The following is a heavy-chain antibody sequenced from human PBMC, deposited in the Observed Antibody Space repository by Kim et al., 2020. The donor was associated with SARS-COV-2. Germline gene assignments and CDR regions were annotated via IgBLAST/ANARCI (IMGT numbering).Heavy chain of an antibody. Sequence: SVKVSCKASGGTFSSYAISWVRQAPGQGLEWMGGIIPIFGTANYAQKFQGRVTITADESTSTAYMELSSLRSEDTAVYYCARGSTAVSRIMITFGGVIVEFDYWGQGTLVTVSS. CDR3: ARGSTAVSRIMITFGGVIVEFDY. D-gene: IGHD3-16*02. CDR1: GGTFSSYA. CDR2: IIPIFGTA. J-gene: IGHJ4*02. V-gene: IGHV1-69*13.